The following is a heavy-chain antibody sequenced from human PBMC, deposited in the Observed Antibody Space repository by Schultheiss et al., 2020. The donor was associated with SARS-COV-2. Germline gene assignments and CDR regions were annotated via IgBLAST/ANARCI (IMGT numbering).Heavy chain of an antibody. CDR2: IYYSGST. V-gene: IGHV4-59*12. J-gene: IGHJ3*02. D-gene: IGHD2-2*02. CDR1: GGSISSYY. CDR3: ARTLVVPAAILYAFDI. Sequence: SETLSLTCTVSGGSISSYYWSWIRQPPGKGLEWIGYIYYSGSTYYNPSLKSRVTISVDTSKNQFSLKLSSVTAADTAVYYCARTLVVPAAILYAFDIWGQGTMVTVSS.